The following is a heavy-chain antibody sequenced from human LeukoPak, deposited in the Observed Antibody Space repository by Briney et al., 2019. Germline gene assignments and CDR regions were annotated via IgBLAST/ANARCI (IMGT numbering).Heavy chain of an antibody. D-gene: IGHD2/OR15-2a*01. CDR2: INAGNGNT. Sequence: ASVKVSCKASGYTFTSYAMHWVRQAPGQRLEWMGWINAGNGNTKYSQKFQGRVTITRDTSASTAYMELSSLRSEDTAVYYCARAPSMALPPDYWGQGTLVTVSS. V-gene: IGHV1-3*01. CDR3: ARAPSMALPPDY. CDR1: GYTFTSYA. J-gene: IGHJ4*02.